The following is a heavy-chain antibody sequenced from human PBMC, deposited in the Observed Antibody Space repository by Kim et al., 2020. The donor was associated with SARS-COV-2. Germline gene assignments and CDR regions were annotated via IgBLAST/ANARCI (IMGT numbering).Heavy chain of an antibody. V-gene: IGHV1-18*04. CDR2: ISAYNGNT. D-gene: IGHD3-10*01. CDR3: ARRAFLVRGVITNWFDP. J-gene: IGHJ5*02. Sequence: ASVKVSCKASGYTFTSYGISWVRQAPGQGLEWMGWISAYNGNTNYAQKLQGRVTMTTDTSTSTAYMELRSLRSDDTAVYYCARRAFLVRGVITNWFDPWGQGTLVTVSS. CDR1: GYTFTSYG.